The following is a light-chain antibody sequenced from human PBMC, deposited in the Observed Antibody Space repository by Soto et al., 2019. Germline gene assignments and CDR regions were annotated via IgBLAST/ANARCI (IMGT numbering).Light chain of an antibody. Sequence: DIQMTQSPSTLSASVGDRVTITYRASQSISSWLAWYQQKPGKAPKLLMYDAYSLESATRSRFSGSGSGTYFSFTISSLQPEDCATYNSQQYSNLITFGQGTRLEI. CDR2: DAY. CDR1: QSISSW. J-gene: IGKJ5*01. V-gene: IGKV1-5*01. CDR3: QQYSNLIT.